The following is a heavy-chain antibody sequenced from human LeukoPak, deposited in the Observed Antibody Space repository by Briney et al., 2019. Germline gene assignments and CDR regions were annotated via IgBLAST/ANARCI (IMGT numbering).Heavy chain of an antibody. CDR2: ISGSGGST. CDR1: GFTFSSYA. V-gene: IGHV3-23*01. J-gene: IGHJ4*02. Sequence: GGSLRLSCAASGFTFSSYAMSWVRQAPGKGLEWVSAISGSGGSTYYADSVKGRFTISRDNSKNTLYLQMNSLRAEGAAVYYCAKAYYDSSGYQTYFDYWGQGTLVTVSS. D-gene: IGHD3-22*01. CDR3: AKAYYDSSGYQTYFDY.